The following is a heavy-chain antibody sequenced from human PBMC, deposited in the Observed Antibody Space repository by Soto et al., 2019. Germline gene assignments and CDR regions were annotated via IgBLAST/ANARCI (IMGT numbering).Heavy chain of an antibody. CDR3: ARDLGCSCTSCYNWFDP. D-gene: IGHD2-2*01. J-gene: IGHJ5*02. CDR2: IIPIFGTA. CDR1: GGTFSSYA. V-gene: IGHV1-69*13. Sequence: ASVKVSCKASGGTFSSYAISWVRQAPGQGLEWMGGIIPIFGTANYAQKFQGRVTITADESTSTAYMELSSLRSEDTAVYYCARDLGCSCTSCYNWFDPWGQGTLVTVSS.